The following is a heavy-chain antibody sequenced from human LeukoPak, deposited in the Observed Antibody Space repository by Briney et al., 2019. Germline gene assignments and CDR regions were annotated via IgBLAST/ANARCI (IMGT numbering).Heavy chain of an antibody. D-gene: IGHD1-26*01. CDR2: INPNNGGT. CDR3: ARSIVGATAFEY. CDR1: GYTYTGYY. Sequence: GASVKVSCKASGYTYTGYYMYWVRQAPGQGLEWMGWINPNNGGTNYAQKFQGRVTMTRDTSISTAYMELSRLTSDDTAVYYCARSIVGATAFEYWGQGTLVTVSS. J-gene: IGHJ4*02. V-gene: IGHV1-2*02.